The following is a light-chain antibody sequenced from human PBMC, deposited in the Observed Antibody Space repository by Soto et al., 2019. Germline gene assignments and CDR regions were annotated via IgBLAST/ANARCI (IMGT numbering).Light chain of an antibody. J-gene: IGKJ4*01. CDR2: GAS. V-gene: IGKV3-15*01. Sequence: VMTQSPTTLSVSPGERATLSCRASHSVGSNLAWYQQNLGQAPRLLIYGASTRATGVPARFSGSGFATQFTLTISSLQSEDFGFYYCQQYKQWPVAFGGGTKVEIK. CDR1: HSVGSN. CDR3: QQYKQWPVA.